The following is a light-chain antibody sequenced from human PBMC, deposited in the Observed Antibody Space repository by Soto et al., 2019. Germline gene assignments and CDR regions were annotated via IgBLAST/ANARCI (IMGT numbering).Light chain of an antibody. Sequence: IQMTQSPSPLSGSVGDRVTITCRASQTISSWLAWYQQKPGKAPKLLIYDASSLESGVPSRFSGSGSGTEFTLTISSLQPDDVATYYCQQYNSYSRTFGQGTKVDIK. CDR1: QTISSW. CDR3: QQYNSYSRT. CDR2: DAS. V-gene: IGKV1-5*01. J-gene: IGKJ1*01.